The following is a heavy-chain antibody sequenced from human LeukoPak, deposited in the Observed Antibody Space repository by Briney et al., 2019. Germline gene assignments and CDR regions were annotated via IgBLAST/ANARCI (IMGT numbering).Heavy chain of an antibody. V-gene: IGHV1-18*01. J-gene: IGHJ6*02. CDR3: ARRCSSSCYNSDYYYGMDV. D-gene: IGHD2-2*02. CDR2: ISAYNGNT. CDR1: GYTFISYG. Sequence: ASVKVSCKASGYTFISYGISWVRQAPGQGLEWMGWISAYNGNTKYAQKLQGRVTMTTDTSTSTAYMELRSPRSDDTAVYYCARRCSSSCYNSDYYYGMDVWGQGTTVTVSS.